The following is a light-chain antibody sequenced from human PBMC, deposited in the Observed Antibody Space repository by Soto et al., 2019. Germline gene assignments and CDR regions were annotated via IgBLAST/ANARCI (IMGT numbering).Light chain of an antibody. CDR1: QGIRTD. Sequence: ALQLTQSPSSLSASVGDRVTITCRASQGIRTDLVWYQQSPGKAPKVLIVGASTLQSGVPSRFSGSGSGTDFTLTISSLQPEDSATYYCLQDFSYPRTFGQGTKVDI. CDR2: GAS. J-gene: IGKJ1*01. CDR3: LQDFSYPRT. V-gene: IGKV1-6*01.